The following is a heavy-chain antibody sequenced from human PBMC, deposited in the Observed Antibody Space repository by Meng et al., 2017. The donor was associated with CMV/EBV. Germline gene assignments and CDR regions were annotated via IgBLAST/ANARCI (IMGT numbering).Heavy chain of an antibody. V-gene: IGHV1-2*02. CDR2: INPNSGGT. J-gene: IGHJ5*02. Sequence: FPGYYRHWVRPAPGQGLEWMGWINPNSGGTNYAQKFQGRVTMTRDTSISTAYMELSRLRSDDTAVYYCARDRVVVVPAATRNNWFDPWGQGTLVTAS. D-gene: IGHD2-2*01. CDR1: FPGYY. CDR3: ARDRVVVVPAATRNNWFDP.